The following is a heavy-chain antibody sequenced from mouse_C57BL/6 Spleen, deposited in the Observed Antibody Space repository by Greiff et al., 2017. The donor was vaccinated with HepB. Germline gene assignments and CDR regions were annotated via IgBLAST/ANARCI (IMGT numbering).Heavy chain of an antibody. CDR2: IYPGSGST. CDR3: ARPYGNYPAWFAY. J-gene: IGHJ3*01. V-gene: IGHV1-55*01. D-gene: IGHD2-1*01. CDR1: GYTFTSYW. Sequence: VQLQQPGAELVKPGASVKMSCKASGYTFTSYWITWVKQRPGQGLEWIGDIYPGSGSTNYNEKFKSKATLTVDTSSSTAYMQLSSLTSEDSAVYYCARPYGNYPAWFAYWGQGTLVTVSA.